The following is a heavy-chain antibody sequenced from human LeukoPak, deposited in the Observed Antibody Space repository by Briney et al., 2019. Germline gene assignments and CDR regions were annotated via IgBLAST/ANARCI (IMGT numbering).Heavy chain of an antibody. V-gene: IGHV4-61*01. CDR1: GGSVSSGNHY. J-gene: IGHJ4*02. CDR2: IYYTGDT. CDR3: ARGGLIEDFDY. D-gene: IGHD2-8*01. Sequence: SETLSLTCTVSGGSVSSGNHYWSWIRQPPGRGLEWIGYIYYTGDTTYNPSLKSRVTISIDTSKNQFSLKVTSVTATDTAVYYCARGGLIEDFDYWGQGTLVTVSS.